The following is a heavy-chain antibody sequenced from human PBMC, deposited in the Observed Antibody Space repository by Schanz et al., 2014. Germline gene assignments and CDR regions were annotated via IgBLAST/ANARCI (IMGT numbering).Heavy chain of an antibody. CDR3: AKDRSWDYDSSGYFDY. CDR1: GFSFTTYA. J-gene: IGHJ4*02. V-gene: IGHV3-23*01. Sequence: EVPLLESGGGLVQPGGSLRLSCASSGFSFTTYAMSWVRQAPGKGLEWVSSISSGGGSTYYADSVKGRFTISRDNSKNTLYLQMNSLRAEDTAVYYCAKDRSWDYDSSGYFDYWGQGTLVTVSS. D-gene: IGHD3-22*01. CDR2: ISSGGGST.